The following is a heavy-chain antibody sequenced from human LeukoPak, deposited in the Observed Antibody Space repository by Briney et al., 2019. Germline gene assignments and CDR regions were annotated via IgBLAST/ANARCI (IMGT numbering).Heavy chain of an antibody. D-gene: IGHD3-22*01. CDR2: ISGSGGST. J-gene: IGHJ4*02. CDR3: ARAASSGYFYFDC. V-gene: IGHV3-23*01. Sequence: GGSLRLSCSASGFTFSSYAMSWVRQAPGKGLEWVSGISGSGGSTHYADSVKGRFTISRDNSKNTLYLQMNSLRAEDTAVYYCARAASSGYFYFDCWGQGSMVSVCS. CDR1: GFTFSSYA.